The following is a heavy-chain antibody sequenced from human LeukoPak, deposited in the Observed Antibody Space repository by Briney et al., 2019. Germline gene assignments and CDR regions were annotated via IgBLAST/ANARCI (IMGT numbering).Heavy chain of an antibody. D-gene: IGHD3-22*01. CDR1: XFTVXSNX. Sequence: LXXXXAASXFTVXSNXMSWVRQAPGKXLEWXSVIYSGGSTYYADSVKGRFTISRDNSKNTLYLQMNSLRAEDTAVYYCASSSRYDSSGYVDYWGQGTLVTVSS. CDR2: IYSGGST. J-gene: IGHJ4*02. CDR3: ASSSRYDSSGYVDY. V-gene: IGHV3-53*01.